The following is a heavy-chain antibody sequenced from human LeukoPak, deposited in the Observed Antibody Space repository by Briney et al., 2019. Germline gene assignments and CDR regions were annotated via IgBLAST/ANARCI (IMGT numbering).Heavy chain of an antibody. D-gene: IGHD3-10*01. CDR3: ATDSYYGSGSYQGGYGMDV. CDR1: GYTLTELS. Sequence: GASVKVSCTVSGYTLTELSMHWVRQAPGKGLEWMGGFDPEDGETIYAQKFQGRVTMTEGTSTDTAYMELSSLRSDDTAVYYCATDSYYGSGSYQGGYGMDVWGQGTTVTVSS. V-gene: IGHV1-24*01. J-gene: IGHJ6*02. CDR2: FDPEDGET.